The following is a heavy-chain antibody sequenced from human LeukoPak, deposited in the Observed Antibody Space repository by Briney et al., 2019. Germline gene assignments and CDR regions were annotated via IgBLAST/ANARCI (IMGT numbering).Heavy chain of an antibody. CDR1: GYTLIEIS. Sequence: ASVKVSCKVSGYTLIEISIYWVRQAPGKGLEWMGGIDPEDGETIYAQKFQGRVTMTEDKSTGTAYMDLSSLTSEDTAVYYCVTEYLGHWGQGTLVIVSS. V-gene: IGHV1-24*01. J-gene: IGHJ4*02. CDR2: IDPEDGET. CDR3: VTEYLGH.